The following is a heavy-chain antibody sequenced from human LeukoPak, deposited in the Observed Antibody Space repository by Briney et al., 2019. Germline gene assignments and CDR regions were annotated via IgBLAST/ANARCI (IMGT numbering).Heavy chain of an antibody. CDR1: GGSFSGDY. V-gene: IGHV4-34*01. CDR2: INHSGST. D-gene: IGHD4-23*01. Sequence: PSETLSLTCAVYGGSFSGDYCTWIRQPPGKGLEWIGEINHSGSTNYNPSLKSRVPISVDTYKNQFSLKLSSVTAADTAVYYCARGSDGGRSVIATNYFDYWGQGTLVTVSS. CDR3: ARGSDGGRSVIATNYFDY. J-gene: IGHJ4*02.